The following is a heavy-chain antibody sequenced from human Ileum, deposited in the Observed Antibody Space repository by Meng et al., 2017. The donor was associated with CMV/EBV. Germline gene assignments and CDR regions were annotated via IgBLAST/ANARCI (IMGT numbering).Heavy chain of an antibody. D-gene: IGHD3-3*01. CDR1: NSDISDYY. J-gene: IGHJ4*02. CDR2: INNRGST. CDR3: ARASPQRRFLSY. V-gene: IGHV4-34*01. Sequence: HLQQWGAGQLKPSETLSLVCALHNSDISDYYWTWIRQSPGKGLEWIGEINNRGSTNYNPSLKSRVTISIDTSRNQFSLKVTSMTAADTAVYYCARASPQRRFLSYWGQGTLVTVSS.